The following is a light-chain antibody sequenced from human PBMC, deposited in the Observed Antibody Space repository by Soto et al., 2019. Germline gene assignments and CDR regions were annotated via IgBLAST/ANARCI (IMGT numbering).Light chain of an antibody. V-gene: IGKV3-20*01. CDR3: QQYGISPPWT. Sequence: EIVLTQSPGTLSLSPGERATLSCRASQSVSSTYLAWYQQKPGQAPRLLIYDASSRATGIPDRFRGSGSGTDFALTISRLEPEDFAVYYCQQYGISPPWTVGQGTKVEIK. J-gene: IGKJ1*01. CDR2: DAS. CDR1: QSVSSTY.